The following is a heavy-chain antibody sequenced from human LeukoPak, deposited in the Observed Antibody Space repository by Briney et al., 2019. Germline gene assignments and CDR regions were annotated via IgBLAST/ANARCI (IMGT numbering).Heavy chain of an antibody. D-gene: IGHD1-14*01. Sequence: SVKVSCKASRGTFSSYTISWVRQAPGQGLEWMGGIFPIFGTANYAQKFQGRVTITADESTSTAYMELSSLRSEDTAVYYCARGLTSYYYMDVWGKGTTVTVSS. CDR2: IFPIFGTA. V-gene: IGHV1-69*01. CDR3: ARGLTSYYYMDV. J-gene: IGHJ6*03. CDR1: RGTFSSYT.